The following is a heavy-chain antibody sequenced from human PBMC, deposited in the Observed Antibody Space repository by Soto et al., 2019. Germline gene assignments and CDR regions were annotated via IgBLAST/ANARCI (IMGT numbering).Heavy chain of an antibody. Sequence: VASVKVSCKTSGYTFTGYYMHWVRQAPGQGLEWMGWINPDSGGTNYAQKFQGRVTMTRDTSISTAYMELSSPKSDDTAVYYCAPATVVTPIFLWSWGQGSLVTVSS. CDR3: APATVVTPIFLWS. CDR1: GYTFTGYY. V-gene: IGHV1-2*02. J-gene: IGHJ5*02. D-gene: IGHD3-3*01. CDR2: INPDSGGT.